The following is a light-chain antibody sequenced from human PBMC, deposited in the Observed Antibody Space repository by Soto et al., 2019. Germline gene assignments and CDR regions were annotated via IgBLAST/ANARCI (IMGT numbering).Light chain of an antibody. CDR2: DNK. CDR3: SSYTSSTTLYV. CDR1: SSNIGTNP. J-gene: IGLJ1*01. Sequence: QSVLTHPPSASGTPGQRVTISCSGGSSNIGTNPVAWYQQLPGMAPKLLIYDNKKRPSGVPDRFSGSRSGTSASLAISGLQAEDEADYYCSSYTSSTTLYVFGSGTKVTVL. V-gene: IGLV1-44*01.